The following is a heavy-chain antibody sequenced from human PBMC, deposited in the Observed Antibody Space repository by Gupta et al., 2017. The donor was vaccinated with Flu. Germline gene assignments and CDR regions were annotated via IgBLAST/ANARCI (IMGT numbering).Heavy chain of an antibody. Sequence: QVQLVESGGGVVQPGRSLRLSCAASGFTFSSYGMLRVRQAAGKGLEWVAVIWYDGSNKYYADSVKGRFTISRDNSKNTLYLQMNSLRAEDTAVYYCARDREYYYGSGRNYGMDVWGQGTTVTVSS. CDR2: IWYDGSNK. CDR3: ARDREYYYGSGRNYGMDV. CDR1: GFTFSSYG. J-gene: IGHJ6*02. D-gene: IGHD3-10*01. V-gene: IGHV3-33*01.